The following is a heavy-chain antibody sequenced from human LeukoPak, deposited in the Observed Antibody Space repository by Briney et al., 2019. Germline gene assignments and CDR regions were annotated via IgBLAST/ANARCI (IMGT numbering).Heavy chain of an antibody. CDR1: GDSISSYY. V-gene: IGHV4-59*01. CDR2: IYYSGST. Sequence: SETLSLTCTVSGDSISSYYWSWIRQPPGKELEWIGYIYYSGSTNYNPSLKSRVTISIDTSKNQFSLNLTSVTAADTAVYYCARERYYYDSNGYPTYFDYWGQGTLVTVSS. D-gene: IGHD3-22*01. J-gene: IGHJ4*02. CDR3: ARERYYYDSNGYPTYFDY.